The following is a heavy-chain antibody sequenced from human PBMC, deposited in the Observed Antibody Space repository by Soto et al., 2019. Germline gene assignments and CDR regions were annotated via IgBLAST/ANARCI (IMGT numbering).Heavy chain of an antibody. V-gene: IGHV3-48*02. J-gene: IGHJ4*02. Sequence: TGGSLRLSCAASGFTFSSYSMNWVRQAPGKWLEWVSYISSSNSTIYYADSVKGRFTISRDNAKNSLYLQMNSLRDEDTAVHYCAREAGDYAPHFDYWGQGTLVTVSS. CDR2: ISSSNSTI. CDR1: GFTFSSYS. CDR3: AREAGDYAPHFDY. D-gene: IGHD3-16*01.